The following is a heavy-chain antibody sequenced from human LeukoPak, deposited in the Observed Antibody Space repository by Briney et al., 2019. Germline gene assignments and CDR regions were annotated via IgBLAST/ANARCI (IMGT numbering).Heavy chain of an antibody. D-gene: IGHD2/OR15-2a*01. CDR3: ATIQGDYFVDAFDI. V-gene: IGHV1-24*01. CDR1: GYTLAELS. Sequence: ASVKVSCKVSGYTLAELSMHWVRQAPGKGLEWMGRFDPEDGETIYAQNFQGRVTMTEDTSTDTAYMELSGLRSDDTAVYYCATIQGDYFVDAFDIWGQGTMVTVSS. CDR2: FDPEDGET. J-gene: IGHJ3*02.